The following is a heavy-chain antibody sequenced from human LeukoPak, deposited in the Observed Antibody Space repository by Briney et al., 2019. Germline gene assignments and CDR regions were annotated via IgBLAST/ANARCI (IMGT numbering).Heavy chain of an antibody. V-gene: IGHV3-15*01. J-gene: IGHJ4*02. D-gene: IGHD1-1*01. CDR3: VGRPWNFGY. CDR1: GFTFSHTW. CDR2: VKSKNDGGST. Sequence: PGGSLRLSCAASGFTFSHTWISWVRQAPGKGLEWVGRVKSKNDGGSTDYAAPVKGRFFISRDDSRGTLSLEMNSLKIEDTAVYFCVGRPWNFGYWGQGTLVTVSS.